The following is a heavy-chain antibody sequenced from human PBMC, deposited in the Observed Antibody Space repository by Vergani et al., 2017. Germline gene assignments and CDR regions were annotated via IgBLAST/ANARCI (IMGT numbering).Heavy chain of an antibody. Sequence: QVQLQQWGAGLLKPSETLSLTCAVSGGSLSGYYWSWIRPPPGQGLEWIGEIHHSGSSKYNPSLKSQATISVDTSKNQFSMKLSSVSATHPAVYYCARGRVRVATLRSNLFDPWGEGTLVTVSS. CDR3: ARGRVRVATLRSNLFDP. CDR1: GGSLSGYY. V-gene: IGHV4-34*01. D-gene: IGHD3-10*02. J-gene: IGHJ5*02. CDR2: IHHSGSS.